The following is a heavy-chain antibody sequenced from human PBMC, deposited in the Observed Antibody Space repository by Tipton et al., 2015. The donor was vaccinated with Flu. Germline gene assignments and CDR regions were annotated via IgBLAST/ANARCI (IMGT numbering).Heavy chain of an antibody. CDR1: GFTFNDYA. D-gene: IGHD4-23*01. CDR2: VSWNSGNI. CDR3: TRDVNSLGVN. J-gene: IGHJ4*02. Sequence: SLRLSCTASGFTFNDYAIHWVRQAPGKGLEWVSGVSWNSGNIVYADSVKGRFTISRDNAKNTVYLQMNSLRVDDTAVYYCTRDVNSLGVNWGQGTLVTVSP. V-gene: IGHV3-9*01.